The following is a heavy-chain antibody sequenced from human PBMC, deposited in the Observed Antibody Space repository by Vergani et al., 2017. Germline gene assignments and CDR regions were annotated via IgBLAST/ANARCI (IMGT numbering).Heavy chain of an antibody. D-gene: IGHD3-22*01. CDR3: ARHRTAGNGATDSSGPLDY. CDR1: GGTFSSYA. Sequence: QVQLVQSGAEVKKPGSSVKVSCKASGGTFSSYAISWVRQAPGQGLEWMGGIIPIFGTANYAQKFPGRVTITADESTSTAYMELSSLRSEDTAMYYCARHRTAGNGATDSSGPLDYWGQGTLVTVSS. J-gene: IGHJ4*02. CDR2: IIPIFGTA. V-gene: IGHV1-69*01.